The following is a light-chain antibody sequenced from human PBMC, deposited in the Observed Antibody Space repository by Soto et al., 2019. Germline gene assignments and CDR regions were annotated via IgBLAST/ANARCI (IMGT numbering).Light chain of an antibody. V-gene: IGKV3-20*01. Sequence: EIVLTQSPGTLSLSPGERATLSSRASQSVSRNYLAWYQQKRGQAPSLLIYAASSRATGITTRFSGSGSGTDFTLTISRLEPEDFAVYYCQQYDTSPRTFGQGTKVEI. CDR1: QSVSRNY. CDR2: AAS. CDR3: QQYDTSPRT. J-gene: IGKJ1*01.